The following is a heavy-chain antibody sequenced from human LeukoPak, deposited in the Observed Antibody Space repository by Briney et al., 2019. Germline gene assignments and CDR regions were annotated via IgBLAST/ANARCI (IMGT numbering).Heavy chain of an antibody. D-gene: IGHD3/OR15-3a*01. Sequence: GRSLRLSCTGSGFTLGEYALSWVRQAPGKGLEWIGSIRSEAYGGSTQYAASVTGRFTLSRDNSGNIVYLQMNSLQIDDTAMYYCTGDEKQSYFDTAAFWTLFDYWGQGTLVTVSS. J-gene: IGHJ4*02. CDR3: TGDEKQSYFDTAAFWTLFDY. V-gene: IGHV3-49*04. CDR1: GFTLGEYA. CDR2: IRSEAYGGST.